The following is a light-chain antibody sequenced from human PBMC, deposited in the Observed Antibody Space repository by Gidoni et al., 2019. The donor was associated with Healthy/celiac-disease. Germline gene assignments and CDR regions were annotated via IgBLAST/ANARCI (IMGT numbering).Light chain of an antibody. CDR3: QKYNSGPPGT. V-gene: IGKV1-27*01. Sequence: IQINKSPSSMSQSVGDRVTITCRASQCISNYLAWYQQNPGKVPKLLIHAASTLQSGVPPRCFGSGSGTDVTLTISSLQPEDVATYYCQKYNSGPPGTFGQGTKVEIK. CDR2: AAS. CDR1: QCISNY. J-gene: IGKJ1*01.